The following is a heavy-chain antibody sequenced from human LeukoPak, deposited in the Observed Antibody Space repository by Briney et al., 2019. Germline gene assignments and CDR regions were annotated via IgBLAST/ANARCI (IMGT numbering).Heavy chain of an antibody. CDR3: ARHYRLEAFDI. V-gene: IGHV4-59*01. D-gene: IGHD3-16*02. CDR1: GGSISSYY. CDR2: IYYSGST. Sequence: PSETLSLTCTVSGGSISSYYWSWIRQPPGKGLEWIGYIYYSGSTNYNPSLKSRVTISVDTSKDQFSLKLSSVTAADTAVYYCARHYRLEAFDIWGQGKMVTVSS. J-gene: IGHJ3*02.